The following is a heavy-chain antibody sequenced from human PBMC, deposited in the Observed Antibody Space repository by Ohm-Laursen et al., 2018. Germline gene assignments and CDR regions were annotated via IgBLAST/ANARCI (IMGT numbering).Heavy chain of an antibody. CDR1: GFTFSSYA. CDR2: ISGSGGST. Sequence: SLRLSCSASGFTFSSYAMSWVRQAPGKGLEWVSAISGSGGSTYYADSVKGRFTISRDNSKNTLYLQMNSLRAEDTAVYYCAKDCIAVADGILYGMDVWGQGTTVTVSS. J-gene: IGHJ6*02. CDR3: AKDCIAVADGILYGMDV. D-gene: IGHD6-19*01. V-gene: IGHV3-23*01.